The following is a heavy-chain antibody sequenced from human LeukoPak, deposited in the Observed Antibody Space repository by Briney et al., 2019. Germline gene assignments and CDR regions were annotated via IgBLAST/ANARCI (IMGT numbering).Heavy chain of an antibody. Sequence: SETLSLTCTVSGGSISSYYWSWIRQPPGKGLEWLGYIYYSGSTNYNPSLKSRVTISVDTSKNQFSLKLSSVTAADAAVYYCARGPLAAAGTLTYYYYGMDVWGQGTTVTVSS. J-gene: IGHJ6*02. CDR1: GGSISSYY. V-gene: IGHV4-59*01. D-gene: IGHD6-13*01. CDR2: IYYSGST. CDR3: ARGPLAAAGTLTYYYYGMDV.